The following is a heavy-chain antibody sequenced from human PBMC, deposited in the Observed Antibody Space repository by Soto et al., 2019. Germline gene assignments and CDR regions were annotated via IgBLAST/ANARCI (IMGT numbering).Heavy chain of an antibody. Sequence: QVQLQQWGAGLLKPSETLSLTCAVYGGSFSNYYWSWIRQPPGKGLEWIGEINHSGSTNYNPSLKSRVTISLDTSKNQFSLKLRSVTAADTAVYYCASSYPGIAVADSHYFDFWGQGTLVTVSP. V-gene: IGHV4-34*01. CDR2: INHSGST. J-gene: IGHJ4*02. CDR3: ASSYPGIAVADSHYFDF. D-gene: IGHD6-19*01. CDR1: GGSFSNYY.